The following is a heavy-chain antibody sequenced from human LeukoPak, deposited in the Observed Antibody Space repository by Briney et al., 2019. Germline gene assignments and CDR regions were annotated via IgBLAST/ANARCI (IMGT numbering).Heavy chain of an antibody. V-gene: IGHV4-34*01. CDR3: ARVFPPSTYYYHSSGYYWDGVFDY. J-gene: IGHJ4*02. D-gene: IGHD3-22*01. CDR2: INHSGST. Sequence: TSETLSLTCAVYGGSFSGYYWSWIRQPPGKGLEWIGEINHSGSTNYNPSLKSRVTISVDTSKNQFSLKLSSVTAADTAVYYCARVFPPSTYYYHSSGYYWDGVFDYWGQGTLVTVSS. CDR1: GGSFSGYY.